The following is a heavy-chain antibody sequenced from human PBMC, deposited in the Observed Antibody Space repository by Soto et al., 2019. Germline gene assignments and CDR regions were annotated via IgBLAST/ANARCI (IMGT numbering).Heavy chain of an antibody. Sequence: PWGSLRLSCSASVFTCSGYTMNWFRQAPGKGLEWVAVIGNSGDGTHYADSVKGRFTISRDNSKNTLYLQMESLRAEDTAVYYCVKDVWDYWGQGVLVTVSS. CDR1: VFTCSGYT. CDR2: IGNSGDGT. J-gene: IGHJ4*02. V-gene: IGHV3-23*01. CDR3: VKDVWDY. D-gene: IGHD2-21*01.